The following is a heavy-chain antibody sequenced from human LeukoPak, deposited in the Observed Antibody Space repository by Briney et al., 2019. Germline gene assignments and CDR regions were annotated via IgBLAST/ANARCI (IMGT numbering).Heavy chain of an antibody. CDR2: IDYDGSIT. CDR3: VKDLGGNYDY. Sequence: PGRSLRLSCAASGFTFDDYAIHWVRQVPGKGLVWVSRIDYDGSITNYADSVKGRFTISRDNARNTLYLQMNSLRVDDTAVYYCVKDLGGNYDYWGQGTLVTVSS. D-gene: IGHD1-7*01. CDR1: GFTFDDYA. V-gene: IGHV3-74*01. J-gene: IGHJ4*02.